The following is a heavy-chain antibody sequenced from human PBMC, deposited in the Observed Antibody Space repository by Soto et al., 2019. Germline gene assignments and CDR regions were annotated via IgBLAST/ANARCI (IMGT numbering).Heavy chain of an antibody. Sequence: PSETLSLTCTVSGGSISSYYWSWIRQPPGKGLEWIGYIYYSGSTNYNPSLKSRVTISVDTSKNQFSLKLSSVTAADTAVYYCAKDSLLYSSGWHLIYYYYGMDVWGQGTTVTVSS. CDR2: IYYSGST. J-gene: IGHJ6*02. D-gene: IGHD6-19*01. V-gene: IGHV4-59*01. CDR3: AKDSLLYSSGWHLIYYYYGMDV. CDR1: GGSISSYY.